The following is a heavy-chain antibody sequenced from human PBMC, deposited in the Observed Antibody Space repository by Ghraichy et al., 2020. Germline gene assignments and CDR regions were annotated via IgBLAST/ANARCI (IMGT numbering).Heavy chain of an antibody. J-gene: IGHJ4*02. Sequence: LSLTCAASGFTFSSYGMHWVRQAPGKGLEWVAVIWYDGSNKYYADSVKGRFTISRDNSKNTLYLQMNSLRAEDTAVYYCARDRKFYDYWGQGTLVTVSS. CDR2: IWYDGSNK. V-gene: IGHV3-33*01. CDR3: ARDRKFYDY. D-gene: IGHD2/OR15-2a*01. CDR1: GFTFSSYG.